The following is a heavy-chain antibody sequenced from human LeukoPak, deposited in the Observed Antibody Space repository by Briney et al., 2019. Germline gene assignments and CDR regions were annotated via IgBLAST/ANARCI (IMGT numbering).Heavy chain of an antibody. J-gene: IGHJ3*02. Sequence: PGGSLRLSCAASGFTFSSYAMSWVRQAPGKGLEWVSAISGSGGSTYYADSVKGRFTISRDNSKNTLYLQMNSLRAEDTAVYYCAKELYCSGGSCYAENAFDIWGQGTMVTVSS. CDR2: ISGSGGST. V-gene: IGHV3-23*01. D-gene: IGHD2-15*01. CDR3: AKELYCSGGSCYAENAFDI. CDR1: GFTFSSYA.